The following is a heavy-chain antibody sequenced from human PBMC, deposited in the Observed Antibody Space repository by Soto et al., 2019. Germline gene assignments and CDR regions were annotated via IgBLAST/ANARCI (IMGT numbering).Heavy chain of an antibody. J-gene: IGHJ4*02. CDR2: IYYSGST. CDR3: ARWGDCSGGSCYPSFDY. CDR1: GGSISSYY. V-gene: IGHV4-59*01. Sequence: SETLSLTYTVAGGSISSYYWSWIRQPPGKGLEWIGYIYYSGSTNYNPSLKSRVTISVDTSKNQFSLKLSSVTAADTAVYYCARWGDCSGGSCYPSFDYWGQGTLVTVSS. D-gene: IGHD2-15*01.